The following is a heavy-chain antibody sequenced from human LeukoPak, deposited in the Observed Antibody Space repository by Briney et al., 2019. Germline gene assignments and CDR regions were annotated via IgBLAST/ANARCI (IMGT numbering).Heavy chain of an antibody. CDR2: ISGSGGST. J-gene: IGHJ4*02. D-gene: IGHD3-10*01. V-gene: IGHV3-23*01. CDR3: AKDREAEYYFDY. CDR1: GFTFSSYT. Sequence: GGSLRLSCAASGFTFSSYTMSWVRQAPGKGLEWVSAISGSGGSTYYADSVKGRFTISRDNSKNTLYLQMNSLRAEDTAVYYCAKDREAEYYFDYWGQGTLVTVSS.